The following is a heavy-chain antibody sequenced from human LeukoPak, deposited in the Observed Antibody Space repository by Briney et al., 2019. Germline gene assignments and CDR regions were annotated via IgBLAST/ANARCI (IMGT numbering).Heavy chain of an antibody. CDR2: INPSGGRT. V-gene: IGHV1-46*01. CDR3: AISIAAAGTTNWFDS. CDR1: GYTFTSYY. D-gene: IGHD6-13*01. J-gene: IGHJ5*01. Sequence: ASVKVSCKASGYTFTSYYMHGVGQAPGQGLEGMGIINPSGGRTSYAQKFQGRGTMTSDTSTSTVYMELSSLRYEDTAVYHCAISIAAAGTTNWFDSWGQGTLVTVSS.